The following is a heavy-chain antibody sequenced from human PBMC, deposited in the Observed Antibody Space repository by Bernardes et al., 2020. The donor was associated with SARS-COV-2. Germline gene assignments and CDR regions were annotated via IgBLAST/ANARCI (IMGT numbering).Heavy chain of an antibody. J-gene: IGHJ4*02. CDR2: ISYDGSNK. D-gene: IGHD3-9*01. CDR1: GFTLSRYG. CDR3: AKGFADILTGYFDY. V-gene: IGHV3-30*18. Sequence: GYLSPSCAASGFTLSRYGMHWVRPAPGKGLEWVAVISYDGSNKYYADSVKGRFTISRDNSKNTLYLQMNSLRAEDTAVYYCAKGFADILTGYFDYWGQGTLVTVSS.